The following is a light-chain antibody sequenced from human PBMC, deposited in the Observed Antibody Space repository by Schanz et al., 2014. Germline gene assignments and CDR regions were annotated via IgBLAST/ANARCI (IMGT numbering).Light chain of an antibody. CDR3: MFYYSGSWV. Sequence: QAVVTQEPSMTVSPGGTVTLTCGSSTGAVTRGHWPYWFQQKPGQAPRTLIFDTDNRHSWTSARFSGSLLGDKAALTLAGAQPEDEADFYCMFYYSGSWVFGGGTKLTVL. V-gene: IGLV7-46*01. J-gene: IGLJ3*02. CDR1: TGAVTRGHW. CDR2: DTD.